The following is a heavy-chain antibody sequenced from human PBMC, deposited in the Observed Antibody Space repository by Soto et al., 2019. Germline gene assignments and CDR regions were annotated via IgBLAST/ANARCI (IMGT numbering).Heavy chain of an antibody. V-gene: IGHV3-21*01. Sequence: GGSLRLSCAASGFTFSSYSMNWVRQAPGKGLEWVSSISSSSSYIYYADSVKGRFTISRDNAKNSLYLQMNSLRAEDTAVYYCARLGIAVAGPFGAFDIWGQGTMVTVSS. CDR3: ARLGIAVAGPFGAFDI. CDR1: GFTFSSYS. CDR2: ISSSSSYI. J-gene: IGHJ3*02. D-gene: IGHD6-19*01.